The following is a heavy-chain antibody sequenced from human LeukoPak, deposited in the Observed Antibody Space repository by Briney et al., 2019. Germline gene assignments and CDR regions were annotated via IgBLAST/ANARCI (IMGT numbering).Heavy chain of an antibody. CDR2: IYTSGST. Sequence: SETLSLTCTVSGGSISSGSYYWSWIRQPAGKGLEWIGRIYTSGSTNYNPSPKSRVTISVDTSKNQFSLKLSSVTAADTAVYYCAREIWAFRTYYYDSSSPGNWFDPWGQGTLVTVSS. CDR1: GGSISSGSYY. CDR3: AREIWAFRTYYYDSSSPGNWFDP. V-gene: IGHV4-61*02. J-gene: IGHJ5*02. D-gene: IGHD3-22*01.